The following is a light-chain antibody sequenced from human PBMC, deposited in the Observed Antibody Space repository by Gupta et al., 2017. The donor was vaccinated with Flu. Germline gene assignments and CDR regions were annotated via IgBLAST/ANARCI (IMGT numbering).Light chain of an antibody. J-gene: IGKJ2*01. CDR2: DAS. Sequence: ESVLTQSPATLSLSPGERATLSCRASQSVSPSLAWYQQKPGQAPRLLIYDASNRPAGIPARFSDSGSGTDFTLTISSVEPEDFAVYYCQQRTSWPMYTFGQGTRLEMK. CDR3: QQRTSWPMYT. CDR1: QSVSPS. V-gene: IGKV3-11*01.